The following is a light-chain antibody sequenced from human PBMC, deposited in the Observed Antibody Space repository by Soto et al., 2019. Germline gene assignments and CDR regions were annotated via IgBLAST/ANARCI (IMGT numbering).Light chain of an antibody. Sequence: IVMTQSPDSLAVSVGERATINCKSSQSVLYSSFNKNYLAWYQQKPGQPPKLLIYWASTRRSGVPDRFSGSGSGTDFTLTINNLQPEDAAVYYCQQYYSSPWAVGQGTKVESK. V-gene: IGKV4-1*01. J-gene: IGKJ1*01. CDR1: QSVLYSSFNKNY. CDR2: WAS. CDR3: QQYYSSPWA.